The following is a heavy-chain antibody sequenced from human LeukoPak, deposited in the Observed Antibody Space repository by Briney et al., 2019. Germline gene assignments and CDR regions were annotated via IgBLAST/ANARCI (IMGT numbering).Heavy chain of an antibody. V-gene: IGHV3-30*02. J-gene: IGHJ4*02. CDR1: GFTFSSYG. Sequence: PGGSLRLSCAASGFTFSSYGMHWVRQAPGKGLEWVAFIRYDGSNKYYVDSVKGRFTISRDNSKNTLYLQMNSLRAEDTAVYYCAKDLRGSSSWYYFDYWGQGTLVTVSS. CDR2: IRYDGSNK. CDR3: AKDLRGSSSWYYFDY. D-gene: IGHD6-13*01.